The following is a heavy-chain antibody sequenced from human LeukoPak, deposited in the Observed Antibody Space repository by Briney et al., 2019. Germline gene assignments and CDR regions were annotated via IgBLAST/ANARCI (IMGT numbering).Heavy chain of an antibody. CDR3: ATSKH. D-gene: IGHD2/OR15-2a*01. CDR2: ISDPSTAR. J-gene: IGHJ4*02. V-gene: IGHV3-48*02. CDR1: GFTISSYS. Sequence: PGGSLRLSCVASGFTISSYSMTWVRQPPGKGLEWVSYISDPSTARYYADSVRGRSTISRDNGKNSLYLQMNSLRDEDTAVYYCATSKHWGQGTLVTVSS.